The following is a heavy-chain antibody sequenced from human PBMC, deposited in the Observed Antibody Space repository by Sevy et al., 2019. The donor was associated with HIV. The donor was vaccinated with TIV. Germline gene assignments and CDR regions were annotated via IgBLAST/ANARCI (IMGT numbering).Heavy chain of an antibody. CDR2: ISSSSVAL. V-gene: IGHV3-48*02. CDR1: GFIFSNYD. D-gene: IGHD4-17*01. J-gene: IGHJ4*02. Sequence: GGSLRLSCAASGFIFSNYDMNWVRQAPGKGLEWISHISSSSVALYYADSVKGRFTISRDNAKNALSLHMSSLRDEDTAVYYCARDRYGAKLNDWGQGTLVTVSS. CDR3: ARDRYGAKLND.